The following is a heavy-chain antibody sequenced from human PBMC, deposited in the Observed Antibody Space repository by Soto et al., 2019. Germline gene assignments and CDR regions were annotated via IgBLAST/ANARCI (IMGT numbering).Heavy chain of an antibody. V-gene: IGHV3-53*01. J-gene: IGHJ4*02. CDR3: ARSRNGAVPDSINF. CDR1: GFTVSSNY. CDR2: IYSGDST. Sequence: GSLRLSCAASGFTVSSNYMSWVRQAPGKGLEWVSVIYSGDSTYYADSVKGRFTISRDNSKNTLYLSMTSLRPDDTAVFYCARSRNGAVPDSINFWGQGTLVTVSS. D-gene: IGHD2-8*01.